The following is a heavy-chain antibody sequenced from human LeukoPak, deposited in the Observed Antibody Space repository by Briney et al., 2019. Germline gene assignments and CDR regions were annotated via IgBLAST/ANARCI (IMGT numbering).Heavy chain of an antibody. J-gene: IGHJ3*02. CDR1: GGSISSSSYY. D-gene: IGHD3-10*01. V-gene: IGHV4-61*02. CDR2: IYTSGST. CDR3: AREGDSGSYYPGGVAFDI. Sequence: SETLSLTCTVSGGSISSSSYYWSWIRQPAGKGLEWIGRIYTSGSTNYNPSLKSRVTISVDTSKNQFSLKLSSVTAADTAVYYCAREGDSGSYYPGGVAFDIWGQGTMVTVSS.